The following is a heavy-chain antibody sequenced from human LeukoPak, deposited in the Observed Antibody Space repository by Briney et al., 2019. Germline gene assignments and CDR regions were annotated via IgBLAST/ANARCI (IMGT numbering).Heavy chain of an antibody. CDR1: GYTFTSYG. J-gene: IGHJ4*02. CDR2: ISAYNGNT. V-gene: IGHV1-18*01. D-gene: IGHD3-10*01. CDR3: AQYDFYGSGSYWGY. Sequence: GASVKVSCKASGYTFTSYGISWVRQAPGQGLEWMGWISAYNGNTNYAQKLQGRVTMTTDTSTSTAYMELRSLRSDDTAVYYCAQYDFYGSGSYWGYWGQGTQVTVSS.